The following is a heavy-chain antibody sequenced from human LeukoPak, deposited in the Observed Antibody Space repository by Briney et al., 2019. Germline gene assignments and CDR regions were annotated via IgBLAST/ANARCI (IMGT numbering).Heavy chain of an antibody. CDR3: ASVSDSSGLLFDY. J-gene: IGHJ4*02. CDR1: DDSISDYY. Sequence: SETLSLTCTVSDDSISDYYWSWIRQPPGKGLEWIGYIYYSGSTNYNPSLKSRVTISVDTSKNQFSLKLSSVTAADTAVYYCASVSDSSGLLFDYWGQGTLVTVSS. D-gene: IGHD3-22*01. CDR2: IYYSGST. V-gene: IGHV4-59*01.